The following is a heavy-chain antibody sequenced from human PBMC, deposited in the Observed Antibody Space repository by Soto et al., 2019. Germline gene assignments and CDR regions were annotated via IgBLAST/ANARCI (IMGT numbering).Heavy chain of an antibody. CDR2: IYYSGST. V-gene: IGHV4-4*02. CDR1: GDSISSTFW. D-gene: IGHD6-6*01. CDR3: ARERPDGARLDP. Sequence: SETLSLTCAVSGDSISSTFWWTWFRQPPGKGLEWIGEIYYSGSTLYNPSLKSRLTISVDTSKNQFSLKLSSVTAADTAVYYCARERPDGARLDPWGQGTLVTVSS. J-gene: IGHJ5*02.